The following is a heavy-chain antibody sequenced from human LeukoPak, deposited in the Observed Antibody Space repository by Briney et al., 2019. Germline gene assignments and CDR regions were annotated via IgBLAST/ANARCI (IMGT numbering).Heavy chain of an antibody. Sequence: SETLSLTCTVSGGSISSYYWSWIRQPAGKGLEWIGRIYTSGSTNYNPSLKSRVTMSVDTSENQFSLKLSSVTAADTAVYYCARDLHSSSWYGAFLAFDIWGQGTMVTVSS. J-gene: IGHJ3*02. CDR2: IYTSGST. V-gene: IGHV4-4*07. CDR3: ARDLHSSSWYGAFLAFDI. CDR1: GGSISSYY. D-gene: IGHD6-13*01.